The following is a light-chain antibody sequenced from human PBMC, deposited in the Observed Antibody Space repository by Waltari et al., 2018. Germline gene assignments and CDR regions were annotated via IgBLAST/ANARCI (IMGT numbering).Light chain of an antibody. J-gene: IGKJ1*01. V-gene: IGKV3-20*01. CDR3: QQYVSVPAT. Sequence: SCRASQCVSKYLAWYQQKPGQALRLLIFGASSRATGIPDRFSGSGSGTDLSLTISRVEPEDFAVYYCQQYVSVPATFGQGTKVEIE. CDR2: GAS. CDR1: QCVSKY.